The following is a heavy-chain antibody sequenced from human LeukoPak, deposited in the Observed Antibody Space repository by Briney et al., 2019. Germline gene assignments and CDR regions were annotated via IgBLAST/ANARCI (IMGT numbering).Heavy chain of an antibody. V-gene: IGHV3-7*03. CDR1: GFTFSSYW. D-gene: IGHD6-13*01. CDR3: ASGGRSSWGIGNYYYYYMDV. CDR2: IKQDGSEK. Sequence: GGSLRLSCAAYGFTFSSYWMSWVRQAPGKGLEWVANIKQDGSEKYYVDSVKGRFTISRDNSKNTLYLQMNSLRAEDTAVYYCASGGRSSWGIGNYYYYYMDVWGKGTTVTVSS. J-gene: IGHJ6*03.